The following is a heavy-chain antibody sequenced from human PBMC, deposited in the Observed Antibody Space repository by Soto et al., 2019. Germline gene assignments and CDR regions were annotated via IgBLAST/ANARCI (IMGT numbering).Heavy chain of an antibody. Sequence: GGSLRLSCAASGFTFSDYYMSWIRQAPGKGLEWVSYISSSGSTIYYADSVKGRFTISRDNAKNSLYLQMNSLRAEDTAVYYCATKEIRFLEWLLFPGYGMDVWRQGTTVTVSS. V-gene: IGHV3-11*01. CDR3: ATKEIRFLEWLLFPGYGMDV. J-gene: IGHJ6*02. CDR1: GFTFSDYY. CDR2: ISSSGSTI. D-gene: IGHD3-3*01.